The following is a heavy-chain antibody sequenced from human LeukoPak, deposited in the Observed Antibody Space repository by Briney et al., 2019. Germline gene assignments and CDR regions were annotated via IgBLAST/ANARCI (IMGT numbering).Heavy chain of an antibody. CDR2: ISYDGSSE. V-gene: IGHV3-30*03. J-gene: IGHJ4*02. CDR3: ARGSREFDY. CDR1: GFALSSFG. Sequence: GGSLRLSCAASGFALSSFGMHWVRQAPGKGLEWVAVISYDGSSENYVDSVKGRFTISRDNSKNMVFLQVNSLRPEDTAVYYCARGSREFDYWGQGTLVTVSS.